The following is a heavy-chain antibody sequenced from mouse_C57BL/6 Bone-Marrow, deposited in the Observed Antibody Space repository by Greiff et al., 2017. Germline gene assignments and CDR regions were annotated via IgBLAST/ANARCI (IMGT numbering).Heavy chain of an antibody. CDR1: GYTFTSYW. D-gene: IGHD1-1*01. V-gene: IGHV1-52*01. CDR2: IDPSDSET. J-gene: IGHJ2*01. Sequence: QVQLQQPGAELVRPGSSVKLSCKASGYTFTSYWMHWVKQRPIQGLEWIGNIDPSDSETNYNQKFKDKATLTVDKSSSTAYMQLSSLTSEDSAVYYWARLDGGTTEFDYWGQGTTLTVAS. CDR3: ARLDGGTTEFDY.